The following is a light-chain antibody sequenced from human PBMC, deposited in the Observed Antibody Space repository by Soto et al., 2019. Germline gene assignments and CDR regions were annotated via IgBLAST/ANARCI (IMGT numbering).Light chain of an antibody. Sequence: EIVLTQSPATLSLSPGERATLSCRASQSLSNFLAWYQQKPGQAPRLLIYDASNRATGIPVRFSGSGSGTDFTLTISSLEHEDFAVYCCQQRSNLFTFGPGTTVEIK. V-gene: IGKV3-11*01. CDR3: QQRSNLFT. CDR2: DAS. J-gene: IGKJ3*01. CDR1: QSLSNF.